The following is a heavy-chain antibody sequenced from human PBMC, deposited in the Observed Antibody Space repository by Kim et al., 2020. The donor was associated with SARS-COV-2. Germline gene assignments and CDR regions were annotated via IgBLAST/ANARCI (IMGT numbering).Heavy chain of an antibody. V-gene: IGHV3-23*01. CDR1: GITFDSHD. Sequence: GGSLRLSCAASGITFDSHDMCWVRQPPGKGLEWVSAIHGSDGSTYYTDSVKGHFTISRDNSKKTVYLQMNSLRAEDTAIYYCAREVKGKDERIWIDLGG. CDR3: AREVKGKDERIWIDL. CDR2: IHGSDGST. J-gene: IGHJ5*02. D-gene: IGHD2-15*01.